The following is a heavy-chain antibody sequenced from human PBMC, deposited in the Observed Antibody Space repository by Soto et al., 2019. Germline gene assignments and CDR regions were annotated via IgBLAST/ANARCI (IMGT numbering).Heavy chain of an antibody. J-gene: IGHJ4*02. CDR3: ARAGYWNLEY. CDR1: DNSITKDMW. Sequence: QVLVQESGPRVVKPSGTLSPTCVVSDNSITKDMWWSWVRQHPGKGLEWIAEVHHSKGALYGPSLRSRVTVSADIFDNILSLELSSIDIADPAVDYGARAGYWNLEYWGQGTPVTVSS. V-gene: IGHV4-4*02. D-gene: IGHD1-1*01. CDR2: VHHSKGA.